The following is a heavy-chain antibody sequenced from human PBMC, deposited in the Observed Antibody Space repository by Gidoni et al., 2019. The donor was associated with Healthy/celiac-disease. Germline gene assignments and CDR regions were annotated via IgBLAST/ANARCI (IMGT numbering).Heavy chain of an antibody. J-gene: IGHJ6*02. CDR3: ARVETAMVERYGMDV. V-gene: IGHV3-74*01. D-gene: IGHD5-18*01. CDR2: INSDGSST. CDR1: GFTLSSYW. Sequence: EVQLVESGGGLVQPGGSLRLSCAASGFTLSSYWMHWVRQAPGKGLVWVSRINSDGSSTSYADSVKGRFTISRDNAKNTLYLQMNSLRAEDTAVYYCARVETAMVERYGMDVWGQGTTVTVSS.